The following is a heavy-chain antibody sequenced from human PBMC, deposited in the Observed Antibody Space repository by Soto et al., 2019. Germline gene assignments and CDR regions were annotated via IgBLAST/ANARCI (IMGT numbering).Heavy chain of an antibody. Sequence: PGGSLRLSCVGSGFTFSTYSIHWVRQAPGKGLEWVSSISSRSDIYYANSVKGRFTISRDNAKNSVSLQMNSLRAGDTAVYYCAREYPEWHLAYGLDGWGQGTTVTVSS. CDR3: AREYPEWHLAYGLDG. J-gene: IGHJ6*02. V-gene: IGHV3-21*01. D-gene: IGHD2-8*01. CDR1: GFTFSTYS. CDR2: ISSRSDI.